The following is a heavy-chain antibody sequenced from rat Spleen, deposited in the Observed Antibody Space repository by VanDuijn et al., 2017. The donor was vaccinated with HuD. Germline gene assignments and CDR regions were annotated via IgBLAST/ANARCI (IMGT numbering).Heavy chain of an antibody. CDR1: GFTFSSFA. J-gene: IGHJ2*01. V-gene: IGHV5-20*01. CDR3: AKEKYRYNYGPVDY. Sequence: EVQLVESGGGLVQPGRSMKLSCAASGFTFSSFAMAWVRQAPTKGLEWVASISYDGGNTYYRDSVKGRFTISRDNAKSSLYLQMDSLRSEDTSTYYCAKEKYRYNYGPVDYWGQGVMVTVSS. D-gene: IGHD1-5*01. CDR2: ISYDGGNT.